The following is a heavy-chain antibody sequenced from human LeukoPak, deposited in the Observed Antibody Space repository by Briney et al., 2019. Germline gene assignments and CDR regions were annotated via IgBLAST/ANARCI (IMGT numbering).Heavy chain of an antibody. Sequence: ASVKVSCKASGYTFTSYGISWVRQAPGQGLEWMGWISAYNGNTNYAQKLQGRVTMTTDTSTSTTYMELSSLRFEDTAVYYCARGRERGSSSSFTDYWGQGTLVIVSS. CDR1: GYTFTSYG. CDR3: ARGRERGSSSSFTDY. CDR2: ISAYNGNT. D-gene: IGHD6-6*01. J-gene: IGHJ4*02. V-gene: IGHV1-18*01.